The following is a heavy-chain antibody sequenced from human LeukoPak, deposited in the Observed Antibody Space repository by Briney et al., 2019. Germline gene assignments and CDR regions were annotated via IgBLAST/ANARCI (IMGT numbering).Heavy chain of an antibody. V-gene: IGHV3-23*01. Sequence: PGGSLRLSCAASGFAFSTYAMSWVRQAPGKGLEWVSTISVSGDNTYYADSVKGRFTISRDNSENTLSLQMNSLRAEDTAVYYCARDGFLEWFPYYYYGMDVWGQGTTVTVSS. J-gene: IGHJ6*02. D-gene: IGHD3-3*01. CDR3: ARDGFLEWFPYYYYGMDV. CDR1: GFAFSTYA. CDR2: ISVSGDNT.